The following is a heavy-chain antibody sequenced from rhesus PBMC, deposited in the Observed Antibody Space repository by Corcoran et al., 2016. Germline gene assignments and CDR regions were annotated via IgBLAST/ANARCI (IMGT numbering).Heavy chain of an antibody. CDR2: ISGSGGST. Sequence: QLQLQESGPGLVKPSETLSLTCAVPGGSISSNYWSWIRQPPGKGLEWIGRISGSGGSTDYNPSLKSRVTISTDTSKNQFSLKLSSVTAADTAVYYCARDRTGVIIKRAFDYWGQGVLVTVSS. V-gene: IGHV4-173*01. D-gene: IGHD3-34*01. CDR1: GGSISSNY. J-gene: IGHJ4*01. CDR3: ARDRTGVIIKRAFDY.